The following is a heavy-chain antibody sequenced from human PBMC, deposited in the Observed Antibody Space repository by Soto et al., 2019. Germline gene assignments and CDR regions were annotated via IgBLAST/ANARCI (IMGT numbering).Heavy chain of an antibody. V-gene: IGHV3-23*01. Sequence: EVQLLESGGGLVQPGGSLRLSCAASGFTFGSYAMSWVRQAPGKGLEWVSTISGSGGGIYYADSVKGRFTISRDNSKNTLNLQMNSLRAEDTAVYYCAKRNLVVRPPFDYWGQGTLVTVSS. CDR3: AKRNLVVRPPFDY. CDR1: GFTFGSYA. CDR2: ISGSGGGI. D-gene: IGHD2-15*01. J-gene: IGHJ4*02.